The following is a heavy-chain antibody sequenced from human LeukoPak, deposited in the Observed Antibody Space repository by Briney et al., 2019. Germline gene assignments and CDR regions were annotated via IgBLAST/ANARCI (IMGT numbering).Heavy chain of an antibody. J-gene: IGHJ4*02. D-gene: IGHD3-22*01. CDR2: TYYRSKWYN. CDR1: GDGVSSNSAA. CDR3: ARVGFDSSDYYYSFDY. V-gene: IGHV6-1*01. Sequence: SQTLSLTCAISGDGVSSNSAAWNWIRQSPSRGLEWLGRTYYRSKWYNDYAVSVKSRITINPDTSKNQFSLQLNSVTPEDTAVYYCARVGFDSSDYYYSFDYWGQGTLVTVSS.